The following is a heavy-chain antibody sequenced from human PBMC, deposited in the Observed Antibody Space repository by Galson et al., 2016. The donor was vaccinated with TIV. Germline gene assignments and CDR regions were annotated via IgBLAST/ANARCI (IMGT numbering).Heavy chain of an antibody. D-gene: IGHD6-19*01. CDR3: AKAGSGWYELDY. Sequence: SLRLSCTASGFTFRSYTINWVRQAPGKGLEWVSAITRAVDNRYYAQSLKGRFTITRDNSKNSPFLQMNSLRSEDTAVYYCAKAGSGWYELDYWGQGTLVTVSS. J-gene: IGHJ4*02. V-gene: IGHV3-21*01. CDR2: ITRAVDNR. CDR1: GFTFRSYT.